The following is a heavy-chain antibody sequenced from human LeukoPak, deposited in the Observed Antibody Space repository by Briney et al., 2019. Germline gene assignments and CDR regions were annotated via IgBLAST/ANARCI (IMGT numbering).Heavy chain of an antibody. V-gene: IGHV3-53*01. J-gene: IGHJ4*02. D-gene: IGHD4-17*01. CDR3: ARIPKTTYFDY. CDR2: MYSGGST. Sequence: PGGSLRLSCAASGFTVSSKYMSWVRQAPGKGLEWVSVMYSGGSTDYADSVKGRLTISRDNSENTLHLQMNSLRAEDTAVYYCARIPKTTYFDYWGQGSLVTVSS. CDR1: GFTVSSKY.